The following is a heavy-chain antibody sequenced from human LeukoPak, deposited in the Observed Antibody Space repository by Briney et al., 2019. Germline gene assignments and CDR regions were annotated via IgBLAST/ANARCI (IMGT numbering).Heavy chain of an antibody. J-gene: IGHJ4*02. CDR2: ISSSSSHI. CDR3: AGTYYYGSGSYVLAAY. D-gene: IGHD3-10*01. V-gene: IGHV3-48*01. CDR1: GFTFNTYS. Sequence: GGSLRLSCAASGFTFNTYSRNWVRQAPGRGLEWVSYISSSSSHIYYADSVKGRFTISRDNAKNSLFLQMNSLRAEDTAVYYCAGTYYYGSGSYVLAAYWGQGTLVTVSS.